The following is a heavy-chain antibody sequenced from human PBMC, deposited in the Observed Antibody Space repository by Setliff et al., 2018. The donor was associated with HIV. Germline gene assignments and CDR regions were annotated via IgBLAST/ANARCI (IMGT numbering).Heavy chain of an antibody. Sequence: ASVKVSCKASGYTFTSYYMHWVRQAPGQGLEWMGTINPSGGSTSYAQKFQGRVTMTRDTSTSTVYMELSSLRSEDTAVYYCARDCSSTSCPGSFNYYYYYYYMDVWGKVTTVTV. CDR3: ARDCSSTSCPGSFNYYYYYYYMDV. J-gene: IGHJ6*03. CDR1: GYTFTSYY. D-gene: IGHD2-2*01. V-gene: IGHV1-46*03. CDR2: INPSGGST.